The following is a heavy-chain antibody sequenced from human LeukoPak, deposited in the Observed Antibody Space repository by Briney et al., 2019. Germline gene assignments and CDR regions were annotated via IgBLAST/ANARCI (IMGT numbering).Heavy chain of an antibody. CDR3: ARYCSSTSCYLDWYFDY. V-gene: IGHV3-20*04. D-gene: IGHD2-2*01. J-gene: IGHJ4*02. Sequence: GGSLRLSCAASGFTFDDYGMSWVRQAPGKGLEWVSGINWNGGSTGYADSVKGRFTISRDNAKNSLYLQMNNLRAEDTALYYCARYCSSTSCYLDWYFDYWGQGTLVTASS. CDR2: INWNGGST. CDR1: GFTFDDYG.